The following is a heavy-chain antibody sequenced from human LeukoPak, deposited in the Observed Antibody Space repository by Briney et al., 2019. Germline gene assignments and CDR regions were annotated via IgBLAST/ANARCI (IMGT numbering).Heavy chain of an antibody. V-gene: IGHV4-59*01. CDR2: IYYSGST. CDR3: ASSLYDSSGYYGYAFDI. J-gene: IGHJ3*02. D-gene: IGHD3-22*01. Sequence: SETLSLTCAVSGGSISSYYWSWIRQPPGKGLEWIGYIYYSGSTNYNPSLKSRVTISVDTSKDQFSLKLSSVTAADTAVYYCASSLYDSSGYYGYAFDIWGQGTMVTVSS. CDR1: GGSISSYY.